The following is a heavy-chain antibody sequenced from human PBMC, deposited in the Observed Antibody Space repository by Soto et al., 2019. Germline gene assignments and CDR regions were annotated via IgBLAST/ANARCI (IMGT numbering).Heavy chain of an antibody. CDR1: GFTFSSYS. Sequence: PGGSLRLSCAASGFTFSSYSMNWFRQAPGKGLEWVSYISSSSTTKYYADSVKGRFTISRDNAKNSLYLQMNSLRAEDTAVYYCARDGCSGSNCLNWFDPWGQGTLVTVSS. CDR2: ISSSSTTK. CDR3: ARDGCSGSNCLNWFDP. D-gene: IGHD2-15*01. V-gene: IGHV3-48*01. J-gene: IGHJ5*02.